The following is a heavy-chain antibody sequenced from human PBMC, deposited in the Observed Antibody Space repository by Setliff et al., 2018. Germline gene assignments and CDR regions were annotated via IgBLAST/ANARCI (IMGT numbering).Heavy chain of an antibody. CDR1: DFDFTFSDAW. J-gene: IGHJ3*02. CDR2: IKSKPDGETT. V-gene: IGHV3-15*01. D-gene: IGHD6-6*01. CDR3: TTARVAPRRDALDI. Sequence: PGGSLRLSCATSDFDFTFSDAWMTWVRQAPGKGLEWVGRIKSKPDGETTVYAAPVKGRFAISRGDSKNTPYLQINSLKAEDTAVYYCTTARVAPRRDALDIWGQGTMVTVSS.